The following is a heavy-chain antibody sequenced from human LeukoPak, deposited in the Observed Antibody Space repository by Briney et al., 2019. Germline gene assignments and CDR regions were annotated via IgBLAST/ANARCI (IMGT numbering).Heavy chain of an antibody. Sequence: ASVKVSCKASGYTFTNYGISWVRQAPGQGLEWMGWISAYNGNTNYAQKLQGRVTMTTDTTTSTAYMELRSLRSDDTAVYFCARSLMAAPGIDYWGQGTLVTVSS. J-gene: IGHJ4*02. V-gene: IGHV1-18*01. D-gene: IGHD6-13*01. CDR1: GYTFTNYG. CDR2: ISAYNGNT. CDR3: ARSLMAAPGIDY.